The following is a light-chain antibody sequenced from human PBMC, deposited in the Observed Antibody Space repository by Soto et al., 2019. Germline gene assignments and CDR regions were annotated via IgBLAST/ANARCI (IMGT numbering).Light chain of an antibody. CDR3: QQYSIWPPEVT. Sequence: VLMTQSPVALSVSPGERATLSCRASQSVRSKLAWYQQKPGQAPRLLIYDASTRATDVPARFSGSGSGKEFTLTISSLQSEDAGVYDCQQYSIWPPEVTFGGGTKVAIK. V-gene: IGKV3-15*01. CDR2: DAS. CDR1: QSVRSK. J-gene: IGKJ4*01.